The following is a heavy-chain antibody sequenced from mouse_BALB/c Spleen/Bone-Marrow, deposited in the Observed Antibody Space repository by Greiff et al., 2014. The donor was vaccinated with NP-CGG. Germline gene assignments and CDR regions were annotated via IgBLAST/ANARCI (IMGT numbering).Heavy chain of an antibody. CDR2: ISSGGSYT. D-gene: IGHD2-2*01. Sequence: EVKLVESGGGLVKPGGSLKLSCAASGFTFSSYAMSWVRQTPEKRLEWVATISSGGSYTYYPDSMKGRFTISRDNAKNTLYLQMSSLKSEDTAMYYCTKIYYGYDGGYYYAMDYWGQGTSVTVSS. J-gene: IGHJ4*01. V-gene: IGHV5-6-4*01. CDR1: GFTFSSYA. CDR3: TKIYYGYDGGYYYAMDY.